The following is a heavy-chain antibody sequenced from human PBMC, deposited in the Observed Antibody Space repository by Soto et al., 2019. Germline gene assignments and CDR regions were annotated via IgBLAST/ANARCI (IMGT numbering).Heavy chain of an antibody. Sequence: GASLKVSCKASGYTFTSYGISWVRQAPGQGLEWMGWISAYNGNTNYAQKLQDRVTMTTDTSTSTAYMELRSLRSDDTAVYYCASAARRYSYYYMDVWGKGTTVTVSS. CDR2: ISAYNGNT. CDR3: ASAARRYSYYYMDV. V-gene: IGHV1-18*01. CDR1: GYTFTSYG. J-gene: IGHJ6*03.